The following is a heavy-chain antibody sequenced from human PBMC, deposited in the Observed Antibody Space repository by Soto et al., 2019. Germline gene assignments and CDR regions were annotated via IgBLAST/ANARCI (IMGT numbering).Heavy chain of an antibody. Sequence: SGPTLVNPTQTLTLTCTFSGISLSTSGVGVGWIRQRPGKALEWLALIYWDDDKRYSTSLKSRLTITKDTSKNQVVITMTNMDLVDTATYYCAHFNYYDSSGYYFLYCFDPWGQGTLVTVSS. J-gene: IGHJ5*02. CDR1: GISLSTSGVG. V-gene: IGHV2-5*02. CDR2: IYWDDDK. CDR3: AHFNYYDSSGYYFLYCFDP. D-gene: IGHD3-22*01.